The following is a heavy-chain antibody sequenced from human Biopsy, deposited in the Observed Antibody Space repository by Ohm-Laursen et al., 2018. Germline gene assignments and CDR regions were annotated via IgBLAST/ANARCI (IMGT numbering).Heavy chain of an antibody. D-gene: IGHD3-10*01. J-gene: IGHJ6*02. Sequence: LSLTCAASGFTFSSYGIHWVRQAPGKGLEWVAVIWYDGSNKYSADSVKGRFSISKDNSKNTVYLQMNSLRAADTAVYYCARDRYYGSESYYSHYNMDVWGQGTTVSVSS. CDR3: ARDRYYGSESYYSHYNMDV. V-gene: IGHV3-33*01. CDR2: IWYDGSNK. CDR1: GFTFSSYG.